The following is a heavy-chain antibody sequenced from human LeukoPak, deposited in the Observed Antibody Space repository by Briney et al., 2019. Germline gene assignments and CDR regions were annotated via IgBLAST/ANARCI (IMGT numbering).Heavy chain of an antibody. CDR3: ATNGDSSGYSY. CDR2: INPNSGGT. D-gene: IGHD3-22*01. CDR1: GYTFTNYG. V-gene: IGHV1-2*02. Sequence: ASVKVSCKASGYTFTNYGISWVRQAPGQGLEWMGWINPNSGGTNYAQKFQGRVTMTRDTSISTAYMELSRLRSDDTAVYYCATNGDSSGYSYWGQGTLVTVSS. J-gene: IGHJ4*02.